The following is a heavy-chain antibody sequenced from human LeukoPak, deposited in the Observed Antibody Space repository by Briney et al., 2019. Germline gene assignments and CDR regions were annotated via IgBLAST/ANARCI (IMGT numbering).Heavy chain of an antibody. CDR2: ISWNSGSI. V-gene: IGHV3-9*03. CDR1: GFTFDDYA. D-gene: IGHD3-16*01. Sequence: GGSLRLSCAASGFTFDDYAMHWVRQAPGKGLEWVSGISWNSGSIGYADSVKGRFTISRDNAKNSLYLQMNSLRAGDMALYYCAKGASYDYVWGSYALDYWGQGTLVTVSS. CDR3: AKGASYDYVWGSYALDY. J-gene: IGHJ4*02.